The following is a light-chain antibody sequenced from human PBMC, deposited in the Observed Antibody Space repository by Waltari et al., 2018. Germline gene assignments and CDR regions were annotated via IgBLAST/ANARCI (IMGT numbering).Light chain of an antibody. CDR2: EVS. J-gene: IGLJ2*01. CDR3: SSYTSSSTVV. CDR1: SSDVGGYNY. V-gene: IGLV2-14*01. Sequence: QSAPSQPASVSGSPGQSITISCTGSSSDVGGYNYVSWYQQHPGKAPKLLISEVSNRPSGVSNRFSGSKSGNTASLTISGLQAEDEADYYCSSYTSSSTVVFGGGTKVTVL.